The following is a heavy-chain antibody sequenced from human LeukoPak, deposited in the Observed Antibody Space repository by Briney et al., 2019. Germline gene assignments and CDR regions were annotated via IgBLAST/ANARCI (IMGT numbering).Heavy chain of an antibody. V-gene: IGHV1-69*08. J-gene: IGHJ5*02. D-gene: IGHD1-26*01. Sequence: GASVKVSCKTSGGTFLSHTFSWVRQAPGQGLEWMGKITPVINTANYAQTFQGRVSIYADKSTTTVYMDPSGLRPDDTAVYYCARVNLRGSNYNWFDPWGQGTLVTVAS. CDR3: ARVNLRGSNYNWFDP. CDR2: ITPVINTA. CDR1: GGTFLSHT.